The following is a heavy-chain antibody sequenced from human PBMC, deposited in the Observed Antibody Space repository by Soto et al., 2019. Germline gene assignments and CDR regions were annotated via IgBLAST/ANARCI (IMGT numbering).Heavy chain of an antibody. CDR3: AKDRRAGGNYGFYSDF. J-gene: IGHJ4*02. CDR2: SSATGSGR. Sequence: GSLRLSCAASGFTLSSYGMTWVRQAPGKGLEWVSFSSATGSGRYYADSVKGRFTISRDNSKNTLYLQMSSLRADDTAVYYCAKDRRAGGNYGFYSDFWGQGALVTVSS. CDR1: GFTLSSYG. V-gene: IGHV3-23*01. D-gene: IGHD1-7*01.